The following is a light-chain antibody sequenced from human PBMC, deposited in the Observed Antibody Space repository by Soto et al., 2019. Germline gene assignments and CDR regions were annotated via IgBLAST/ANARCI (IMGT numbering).Light chain of an antibody. CDR3: QQGHNWPLT. CDR2: GAS. V-gene: IGKV3-15*01. Sequence: EIVMTQSPATLSLSPGERAALSCRASQSINSELAWYQQKPGQPPRLLIYGASTRATGVPARFTGSESGSEFTLTLSGLQSEDVAVYYCQQGHNWPLTLGQGTRLEI. J-gene: IGKJ2*01. CDR1: QSINSE.